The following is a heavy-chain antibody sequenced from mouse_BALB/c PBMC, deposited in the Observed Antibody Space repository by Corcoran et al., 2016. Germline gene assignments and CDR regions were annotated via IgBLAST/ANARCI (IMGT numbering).Heavy chain of an antibody. CDR3: ANWDLDDDV. CDR1: GVNTKDTG. J-gene: IGHJ1*01. V-gene: IGHV14-3*02. D-gene: IGHD4-1*01. CDR2: IDPANGNT. Sequence: VQLQQSGSELVEKGSSVKLSCTASGVNTKDTGMHRGRQRPEQGLACLGRIDPANGNTKYDPKFQGKATTTADTYCNTAYLQLSSLTSEDTAVYYCANWDLDDDVWGAGTTVTVSS.